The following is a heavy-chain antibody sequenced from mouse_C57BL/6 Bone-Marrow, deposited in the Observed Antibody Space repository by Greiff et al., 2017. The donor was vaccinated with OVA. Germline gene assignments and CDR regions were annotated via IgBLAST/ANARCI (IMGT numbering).Heavy chain of an antibody. Sequence: VKLQESGPELVKPGASVKLSCKASGYTFTSYDINWVKQRPGQGLEWIGWIYPRDGSTKYNEKFKGKATLTVDTSSSTAYMELHSLTSEDSAVYFCARRARYYGSSSYAMDYWGQGTSVTVSS. D-gene: IGHD1-1*01. J-gene: IGHJ4*01. CDR2: IYPRDGST. CDR3: ARRARYYGSSSYAMDY. CDR1: GYTFTSYD. V-gene: IGHV1-85*01.